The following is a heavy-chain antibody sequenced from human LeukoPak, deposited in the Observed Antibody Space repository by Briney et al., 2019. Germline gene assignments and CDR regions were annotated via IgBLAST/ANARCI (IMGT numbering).Heavy chain of an antibody. CDR3: AKGGDYYDSSGWLDY. J-gene: IGHJ4*02. Sequence: GGCLRLSCAASGFTFSSYGMHWVSHAPGKGLEWVAVIWYDGCNKYYADSVKGRFTISRGNSKNTLYLEMNSLITADAAVYYCAKGGDYYDSSGWLDYWGQGTLVTVSS. CDR1: GFTFSSYG. CDR2: IWYDGCNK. D-gene: IGHD3-22*01. V-gene: IGHV3-33*06.